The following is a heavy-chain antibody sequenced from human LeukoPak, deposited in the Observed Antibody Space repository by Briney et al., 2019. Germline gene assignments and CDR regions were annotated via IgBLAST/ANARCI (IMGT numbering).Heavy chain of an antibody. CDR3: ARDGLGCSSTSCPSPFDY. V-gene: IGHV3-9*01. Sequence: GRSLRLSCAASGFTFDDYAMHWVRQAPGKGLEWVSGISWNSGSIGYADSVKGRFTISRDNAKNSLYLQMNSLRAEDTAVYYCARDGLGCSSTSCPSPFDYWGQGTLVTVSS. J-gene: IGHJ4*02. CDR2: ISWNSGSI. CDR1: GFTFDDYA. D-gene: IGHD2-2*01.